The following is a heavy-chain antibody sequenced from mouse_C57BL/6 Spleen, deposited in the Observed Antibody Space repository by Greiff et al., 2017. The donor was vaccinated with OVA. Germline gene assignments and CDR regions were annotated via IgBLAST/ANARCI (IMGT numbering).Heavy chain of an antibody. CDR3: ARVQTAYYAMDY. Sequence: EVKLMESGPGLVKPSQSLSLTCSVTGYSITSGYYWNWIRQFPGNKLEWMGYISYDGSNNYNPSLKNRISITRDTSKNQFFLKLNSVTTEDTATYYCARVQTAYYAMDYWGQGTSVTVSS. D-gene: IGHD4-1*01. CDR2: ISYDGSN. CDR1: GYSITSGYY. V-gene: IGHV3-6*01. J-gene: IGHJ4*01.